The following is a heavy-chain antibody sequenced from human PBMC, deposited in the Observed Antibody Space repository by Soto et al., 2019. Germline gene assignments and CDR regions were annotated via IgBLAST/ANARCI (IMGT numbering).Heavy chain of an antibody. CDR3: ARDIKPYSGSYRHYFDY. V-gene: IGHV3-21*01. CDR2: ISSSSSYI. J-gene: IGHJ4*02. D-gene: IGHD1-26*01. CDR1: GFTFSSYS. Sequence: PGGSLRLSCAASGFTFSSYSMNWVRQAPGKGLEWVSSISSSSSYIYYADSVKGRFTISRDNAKNSLYLQMNSLRAEDTAVYYCARDIKPYSGSYRHYFDYWGQGTLVTVSS.